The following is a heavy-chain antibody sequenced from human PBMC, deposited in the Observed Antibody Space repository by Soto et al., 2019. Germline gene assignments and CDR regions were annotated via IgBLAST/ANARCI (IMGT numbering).Heavy chain of an antibody. CDR3: GTFFEK. Sequence: EVQVGESGGVLVQPGGSLRLSCAASGFTFTNDCMHWVRQVPGEGLVWVSRIENQGDGTSYADFVKGRLPISRDNAKNTLYLQMNRLRVEDTAIYYCGTFFEKWGQGTMVTVSS. CDR1: GFTFTNDC. J-gene: IGHJ3*02. V-gene: IGHV3-74*01. CDR2: IENQGDGT.